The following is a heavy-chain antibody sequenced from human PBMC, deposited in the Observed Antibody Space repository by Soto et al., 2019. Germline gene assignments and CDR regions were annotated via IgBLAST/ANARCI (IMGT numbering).Heavy chain of an antibody. Sequence: EVQLLESGGCLVQPGGSLRLACAASGFTFNNYAMTWVRQAPGRGLEWVSAISGSGDSTFYADSLKGRFTISRDNSKDTMFLRMNSLRADDPAVYYCAKGSSASARESPGSWGQGTLVTVSS. J-gene: IGHJ5*02. CDR2: ISGSGDST. CDR1: GFTFNNYA. V-gene: IGHV3-23*01. D-gene: IGHD3-10*01. CDR3: AKGSSASARESPGS.